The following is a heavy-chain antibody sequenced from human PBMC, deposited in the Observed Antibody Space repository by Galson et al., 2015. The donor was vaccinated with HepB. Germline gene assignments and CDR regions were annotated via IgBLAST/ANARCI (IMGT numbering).Heavy chain of an antibody. CDR3: ARVAILNAFDI. CDR2: IIHSGST. D-gene: IGHD3-3*01. J-gene: IGHJ3*02. CDR1: GGSFSNSY. Sequence: ETLSLTCAVYGGSFSNSYWSWIRQPPGKGLEWIGQIIHSGSTKYNPSLKSRVTISIDTSKNQFSLKLSSVTAADTAVYYCARVAILNAFDIWGQGTMVTVSS. V-gene: IGHV4-34*12.